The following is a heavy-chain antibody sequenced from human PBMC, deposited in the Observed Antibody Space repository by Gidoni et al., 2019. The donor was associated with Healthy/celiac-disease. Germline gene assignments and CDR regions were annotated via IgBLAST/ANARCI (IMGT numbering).Heavy chain of an antibody. J-gene: IGHJ2*01. CDR2: SIPIFGTA. CDR1: GGPFSSYA. Sequence: QVQLVQSGAEVTKPGSSVKVSCKAPGGPFSSYAISWVRQAPGQGLEWMGGSIPIFGTANYAQKFKGRVTITADKSTSTAYMELSSLRSEDTAVYYCARVPVRGPYWYFDLWGRGTLVTVSS. V-gene: IGHV1-69*06. CDR3: ARVPVRGPYWYFDL. D-gene: IGHD3-10*01.